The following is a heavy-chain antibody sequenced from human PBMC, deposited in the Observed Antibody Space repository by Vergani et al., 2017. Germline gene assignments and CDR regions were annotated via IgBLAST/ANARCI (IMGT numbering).Heavy chain of an antibody. CDR1: GFTFSTYA. Sequence: EVQLLESGGSLKQPGGSVRLSCAASGFTFSTYAMHWVRQAPGKGLEWVSALTGGGGSTYYADSFKGRFIISRDNSRDTLYLQMNSLRPEDTATYCCVKDAGGYENFVDSWGQGTLVTVSS. CDR3: VKDAGGYENFVDS. CDR2: LTGGGGST. V-gene: IGHV3-23*01. J-gene: IGHJ4*02. D-gene: IGHD5-12*01.